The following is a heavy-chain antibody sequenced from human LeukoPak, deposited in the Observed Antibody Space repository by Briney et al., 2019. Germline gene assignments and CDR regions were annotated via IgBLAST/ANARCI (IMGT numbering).Heavy chain of an antibody. D-gene: IGHD3-3*01. CDR2: ISYDENNK. J-gene: IGHJ4*02. V-gene: IGHV3-30-3*01. CDR1: GFTFSNYD. CDR3: ARDGGAD. Sequence: PGTSLKLSCAASGFTFSNYDMHWVRQAPGKGLEWVAVISYDENNKYYADSVKGRFTISRDNSKDTLYLQMNNLTPEDTAVYYCARDGGADWGQGTLVTVSS.